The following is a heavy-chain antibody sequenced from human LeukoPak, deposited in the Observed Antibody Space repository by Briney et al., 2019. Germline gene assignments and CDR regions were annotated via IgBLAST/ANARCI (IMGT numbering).Heavy chain of an antibody. Sequence: ASVKVSCRASGYTFTSYGITWVRQAPGQGLEWMGWISAYNANTNYAQKIQGRVTMTTDTSTSTAYMELRSLRSDDTAVYYCARAPMIVVIITRFDYWGQGTLVTVSS. CDR3: ARAPMIVVIITRFDY. J-gene: IGHJ4*02. D-gene: IGHD3-22*01. CDR1: GYTFTSYG. CDR2: ISAYNANT. V-gene: IGHV1-18*01.